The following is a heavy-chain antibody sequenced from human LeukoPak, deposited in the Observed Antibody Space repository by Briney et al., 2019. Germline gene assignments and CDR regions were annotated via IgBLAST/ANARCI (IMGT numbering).Heavy chain of an antibody. V-gene: IGHV1-69*04. J-gene: IGHJ4*02. CDR1: GDTFSYYA. Sequence: SVKVSCKASGDTFSYYAISWVRQAPGQGLEWMGRIVPIFSEANYAQKFQGRVTLTADKSTTTAYMEVTSLRSEDTAVYFCARTAGTGAFDYWGQGTLVTVSS. D-gene: IGHD6-13*01. CDR3: ARTAGTGAFDY. CDR2: IVPIFSEA.